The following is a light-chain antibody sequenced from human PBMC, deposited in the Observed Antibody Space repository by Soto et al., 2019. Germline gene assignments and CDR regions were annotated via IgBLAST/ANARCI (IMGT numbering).Light chain of an antibody. V-gene: IGLV1-47*02. CDR2: SNN. CDR3: ATWDDSLRGRV. Sequence: QSVLTQPPSASGTPGQRVTISCSGSSSNIGTNYVYWYQQVPGTAPKLLIYSNNQRPSGVPDRFPGSKSGTSASLAIRGLRSEDEADYYCATWDDSLRGRVFGGGTKPTVL. CDR1: SSNIGTNY. J-gene: IGLJ3*02.